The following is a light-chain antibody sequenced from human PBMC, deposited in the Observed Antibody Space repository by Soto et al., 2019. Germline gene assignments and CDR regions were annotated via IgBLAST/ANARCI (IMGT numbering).Light chain of an antibody. Sequence: DIVMTQSPLSLPVTPGEPASISCRSSQSLLHSNGYIYLDWYLQKPGQSPQLLIYLGSNRASGVPDRFSGSGSGTDFTLKISRVEAEDVGVYYCMQALQTPSYTFGQGTKLEIK. CDR2: LGS. V-gene: IGKV2-28*01. CDR1: QSLLHSNGYIY. J-gene: IGKJ2*01. CDR3: MQALQTPSYT.